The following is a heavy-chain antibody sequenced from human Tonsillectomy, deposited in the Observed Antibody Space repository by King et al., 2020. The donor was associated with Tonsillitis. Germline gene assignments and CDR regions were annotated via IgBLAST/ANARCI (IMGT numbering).Heavy chain of an antibody. CDR1: GGSFSDYY. CDR3: ARGLAPPNYEFWSGYLFDP. D-gene: IGHD3-3*01. Sequence: VQLPQWGAVLLKPSETLSLTCTVYGGSFSDYYWSWIRQPPGKGLEWIGEINQSGGTNYNPSLKSRVAISVDTSKNQFSLKLTFVSAAETAVYYCARGLAPPNYEFWSGYLFDPWGQGSLVTVSS. CDR2: INQSGGT. J-gene: IGHJ5*02. V-gene: IGHV4-34*01.